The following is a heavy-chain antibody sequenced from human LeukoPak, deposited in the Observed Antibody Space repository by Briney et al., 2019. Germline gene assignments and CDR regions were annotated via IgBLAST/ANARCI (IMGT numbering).Heavy chain of an antibody. CDR1: GGSISSSGYY. CDR2: FYYSGYT. J-gene: IGHJ4*02. CDR3: ARHDL. Sequence: PSETLSLTCTVSGGSISSSGYYWGWIRQPPGKALEWIVSFYYSGYTYYHPSLKSRVTISVDTSKNHFSLRVNSVTAADTAVYYCARHDLWGQGTLVTVSS. V-gene: IGHV4-39*01.